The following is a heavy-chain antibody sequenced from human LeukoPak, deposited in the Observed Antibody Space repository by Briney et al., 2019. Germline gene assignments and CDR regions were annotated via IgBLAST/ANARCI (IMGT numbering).Heavy chain of an antibody. CDR1: GFTFSSYA. D-gene: IGHD3-3*01. CDR2: ISSNGGST. CDR3: VKDRYDFWSGYYGSFDY. Sequence: GGSLRLSCSPSGFTFSSYAMHWVRQAPGKGLEYVSAISSNGGSTYYADSVKGRFTISRDNSKNTLYLQMSSLRTEDTAVYYCVKDRYDFWSGYYGSFDYWGQGTLVTVSS. J-gene: IGHJ4*02. V-gene: IGHV3-64D*09.